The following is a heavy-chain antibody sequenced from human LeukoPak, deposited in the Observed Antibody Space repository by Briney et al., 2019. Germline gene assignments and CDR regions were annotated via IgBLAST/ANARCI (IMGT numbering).Heavy chain of an antibody. D-gene: IGHD1-1*01. CDR2: IYYSGSI. J-gene: IGHJ4*02. V-gene: IGHV4-59*08. CDR3: ARHLSGYGTFDY. Sequence: SETPSPPRPVSGGSISSYYWDLIPQPPGKGPGGIGYIYYSGSINYNPSLKSRVTISLDASKNQFSLKLSSVTAADTAFYYCARHLSGYGTFDYWGQGTLVTVSS. CDR1: GGSISSYY.